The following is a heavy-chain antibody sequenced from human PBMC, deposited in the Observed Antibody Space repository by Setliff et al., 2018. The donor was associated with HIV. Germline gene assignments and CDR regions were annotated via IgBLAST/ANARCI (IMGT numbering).Heavy chain of an antibody. V-gene: IGHV3-33*01. Sequence: GGSLRLSCAASGFTFSSYAMHWVRQAPGKGLEWVAVMRYDGSYKYYANSMRGRFTISRDNGKNAVYLQMNSLTAEDTALYYCVRDLARVIAHWGQGTLVTVSS. CDR3: VRDLARVIAH. CDR1: GFTFSSYA. CDR2: MRYDGSYK. D-gene: IGHD2-21*01. J-gene: IGHJ4*02.